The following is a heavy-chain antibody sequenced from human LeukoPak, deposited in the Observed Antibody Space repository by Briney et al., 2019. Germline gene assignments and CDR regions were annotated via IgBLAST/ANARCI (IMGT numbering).Heavy chain of an antibody. CDR2: SYYSGST. J-gene: IGHJ5*02. Sequence: PSETLSLTCTVSGGSISSYYWSWIRQPPRRRLEWIGYSYYSGSTNYNPSLNSRFTTSLDTSKNQFYLKLSSVTAADTAVYYCARVRFLGSNWFDPWGQGTLVTVSS. V-gene: IGHV4-59*01. CDR1: GGSISSYY. CDR3: ARVRFLGSNWFDP. D-gene: IGHD3-3*01.